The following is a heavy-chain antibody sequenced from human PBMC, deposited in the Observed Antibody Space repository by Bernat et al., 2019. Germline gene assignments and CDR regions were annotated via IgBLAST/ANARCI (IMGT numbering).Heavy chain of an antibody. D-gene: IGHD2-8*01. Sequence: QVLLVESGGGVVQPGRSLRLSCAASGFSFSDYFMLWVRQAPGKGLAWVALMSYDGNIELYADTVKGRFSSSRDNSKNTLYLRMNSMSTEDTAVYFCARDLGKMLYAFDYWGQGTLVTVSS. CDR3: ARDLGKMLYAFDY. CDR2: MSYDGNIE. V-gene: IGHV3-30-3*01. J-gene: IGHJ4*02. CDR1: GFSFSDYF.